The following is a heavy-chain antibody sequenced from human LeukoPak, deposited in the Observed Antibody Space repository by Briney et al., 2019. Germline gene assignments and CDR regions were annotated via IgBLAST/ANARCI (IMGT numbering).Heavy chain of an antibody. J-gene: IGHJ1*01. V-gene: IGHV3-7*01. CDR2: IKHDGSEN. D-gene: IGHD6-19*01. CDR3: TRDGSGWSQH. CDR1: GFTFANYW. Sequence: GGSLRLSCAASGFTFANYWMSWVRQAPGKGLEWVANIKHDGSENYNVDFVRRRFTISRDNAKNSLYLQMNSLRAEDTAVYYCTRDGSGWSQHWGQGTLVTVSS.